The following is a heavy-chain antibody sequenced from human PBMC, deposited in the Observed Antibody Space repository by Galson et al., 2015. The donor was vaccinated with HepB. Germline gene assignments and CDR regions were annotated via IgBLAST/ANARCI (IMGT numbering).Heavy chain of an antibody. Sequence: SLRLSCAASGFTFSNFAMSWVRQAPGKGLEWVSSVDGSVGSTYYADSVKGRFTISRDDSKNTLYLQLNSLRAEDTALYYCAKRSCTSGSCFFFYYWGQGTLVTVSS. CDR2: VDGSVGST. V-gene: IGHV3-23*01. CDR1: GFTFSNFA. D-gene: IGHD2-15*01. J-gene: IGHJ4*02. CDR3: AKRSCTSGSCFFFYY.